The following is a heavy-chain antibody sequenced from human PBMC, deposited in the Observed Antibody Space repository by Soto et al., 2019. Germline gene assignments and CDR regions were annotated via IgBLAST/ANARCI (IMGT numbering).Heavy chain of an antibody. V-gene: IGHV1-69*02. D-gene: IGHD6-19*01. CDR3: ATRSSGWYAVYFQH. J-gene: IGHJ1*01. CDR2: IIPILGIA. Sequence: QVQLVQSGAEVKKPGSSVKVSCKASGGTFSSYTISWVRQAPGQGLEWMGRIIPILGIANYAQKFQGRVTITADKSTSTAYMELSSLRSEDTAVYYCATRSSGWYAVYFQHWGQGTLVTVSS. CDR1: GGTFSSYT.